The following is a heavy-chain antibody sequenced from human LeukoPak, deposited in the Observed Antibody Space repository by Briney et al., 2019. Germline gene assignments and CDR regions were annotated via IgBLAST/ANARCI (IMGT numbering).Heavy chain of an antibody. CDR1: GGSISSGSYP. CDR2: FFYTGNT. D-gene: IGHD6-19*01. Sequence: PSQTLSLTCAVSGGSISSGSYPWGWIRQPPGKGLEWIGYFFYTGNTYYNASLKSRVTISVDTSKNQFSLKLSSLTAADTAVYYCARRRGSGSTQVFDYRGQGTLVTVSS. J-gene: IGHJ4*02. CDR3: ARRRGSGSTQVFDY. V-gene: IGHV4-30-4*07.